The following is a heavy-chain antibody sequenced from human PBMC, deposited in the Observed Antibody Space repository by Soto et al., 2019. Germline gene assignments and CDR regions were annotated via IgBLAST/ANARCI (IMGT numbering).Heavy chain of an antibody. Sequence: PGESLKISCKGSGYSFTSYWISWVRQMPGKGLVWMGRIDPSDSYIIFSPSFQGHVTISADKSISTAYLQWSSLKASDTAMYYCARLQAAAGDNDLTFDYWGQGTLVTVSS. D-gene: IGHD6-13*01. CDR2: IDPSDSYI. CDR3: ARLQAAAGDNDLTFDY. V-gene: IGHV5-10-1*01. CDR1: GYSFTSYW. J-gene: IGHJ4*02.